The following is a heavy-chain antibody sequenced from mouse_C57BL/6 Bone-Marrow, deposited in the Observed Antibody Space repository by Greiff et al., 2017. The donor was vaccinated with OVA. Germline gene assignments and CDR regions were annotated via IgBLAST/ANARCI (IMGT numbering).Heavy chain of an antibody. J-gene: IGHJ1*03. CDR3: ARENDSNYVGWYFDV. CDR1: GYTFTDYY. Sequence: EVQLQQSGPELVKPGASVKISCKASGYTFTDYYMNWVKQSHGKSLEWIGDINPNNGGTSYNEKFKGKATLTVDKSSSTAYMELRSLTSEDSAVYYWARENDSNYVGWYFDVWGTGTTVTVSA. V-gene: IGHV1-26*01. CDR2: INPNNGGT. D-gene: IGHD2-5*01.